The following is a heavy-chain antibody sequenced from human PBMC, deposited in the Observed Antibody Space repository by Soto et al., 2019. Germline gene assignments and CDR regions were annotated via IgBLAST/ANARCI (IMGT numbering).Heavy chain of an antibody. CDR1: GFTLSSYA. D-gene: IGHD3-10*01. Sequence: GGSLRLSCAASGFTLSSYAMSWVRQAPGKGLEWVSAISGSGGSTYYADSVKGRFTISRDNSKNTLYLQMNSLRAEDTAVYYCASSSSVFPLSHFDYWGQGTLVTVSS. V-gene: IGHV3-23*01. J-gene: IGHJ4*02. CDR3: ASSSSVFPLSHFDY. CDR2: ISGSGGST.